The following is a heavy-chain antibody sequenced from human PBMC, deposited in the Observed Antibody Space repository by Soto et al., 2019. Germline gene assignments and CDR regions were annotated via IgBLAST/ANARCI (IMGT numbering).Heavy chain of an antibody. CDR3: ARRYCSSTSCYDDY. J-gene: IGHJ4*02. Sequence: LSLTCTVSGGSISSYYWSWIRQPPGKGLEWIGYIYYSGGTNYNPSLKSRVTISVDTSKNQFSLKLSSVTAADTAVYYCARRYCSSTSCYDDYWGQGTLVTVSS. D-gene: IGHD2-2*01. V-gene: IGHV4-59*01. CDR2: IYYSGGT. CDR1: GGSISSYY.